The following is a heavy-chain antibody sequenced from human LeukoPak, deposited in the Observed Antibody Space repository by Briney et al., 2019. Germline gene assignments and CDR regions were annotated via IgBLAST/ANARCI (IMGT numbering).Heavy chain of an antibody. CDR1: GFTFNTYA. D-gene: IGHD2-2*01. CDR3: ARDGEEDIVVVPAAMPHYYYYYMDV. J-gene: IGHJ6*03. Sequence: PGGTLRLSCAASGFTFNTYAMSWVRQAPGKGLEWVSSISGGGDTTNYADSVKGRFTISRDNAKNSLYLQMNSLRAEDTAVYYCARDGEEDIVVVPAAMPHYYYYYMDVWGKGTTVTVSS. V-gene: IGHV3-23*01. CDR2: ISGGGDTT.